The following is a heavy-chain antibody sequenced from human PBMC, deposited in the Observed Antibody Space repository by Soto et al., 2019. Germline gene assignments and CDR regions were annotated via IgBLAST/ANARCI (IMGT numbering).Heavy chain of an antibody. J-gene: IGHJ6*02. V-gene: IGHV3-23*01. CDR3: AKDGTYCGGDCRSMDV. Sequence: PGGSLRLSCAASGFTFSSCAMGWVRQAPGKGLEWVSDISGSGGSTYYADSVKGRFTISRDNSKNTLYLQMNSLRAEDTAVYYCAKDGTYCGGDCRSMDVWGQGTTVTVSS. D-gene: IGHD2-21*02. CDR1: GFTFSSCA. CDR2: ISGSGGST.